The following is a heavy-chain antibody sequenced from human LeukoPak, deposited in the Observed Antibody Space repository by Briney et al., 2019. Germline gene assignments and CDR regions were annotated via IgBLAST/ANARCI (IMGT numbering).Heavy chain of an antibody. CDR1: GGSFSGYY. CDR3: ARHITKLRSLGSFDY. CDR2: INHSGST. Sequence: PSETLSLTCAVYGGSFSGYYWSWIRQPPGKGLEWIGEINHSGSTNYNPSLKSRVTISVDTSKNQFSLKLSSVTAADTAVYYCARHITKLRSLGSFDYWGQGTLVTVSS. D-gene: IGHD1-7*01. V-gene: IGHV4-34*01. J-gene: IGHJ4*02.